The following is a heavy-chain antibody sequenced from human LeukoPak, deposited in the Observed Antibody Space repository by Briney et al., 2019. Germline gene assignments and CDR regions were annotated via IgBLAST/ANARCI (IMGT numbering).Heavy chain of an antibody. CDR2: ISHSGRI. Sequence: SETLSLTCDVYGGSFSGYYWSWIRQPPGKGLEWIGEISHSGRINYNPSLKSRVSISVDMSKNQFSLELRSVTAADTAVYYCARGPHDYTSGWYTWGQGTLVTVSS. CDR1: GGSFSGYY. J-gene: IGHJ5*02. D-gene: IGHD6-19*01. V-gene: IGHV4-34*01. CDR3: ARGPHDYTSGWYT.